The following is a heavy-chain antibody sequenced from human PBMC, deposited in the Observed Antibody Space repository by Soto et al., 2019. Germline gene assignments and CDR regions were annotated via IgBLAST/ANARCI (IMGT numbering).Heavy chain of an antibody. CDR3: AKDPNGDYVGAFDS. CDR2: ISASGAVT. CDR1: GNTFTIYA. J-gene: IGHJ4*02. D-gene: IGHD4-17*01. V-gene: IGHV3-23*01. Sequence: GGSLRLSCAASGNTFTIYAMTWVRQAPGKGLGWVSSISASGAVTYYTDSVKGRLTVSRDNSKNTLYLQMNSLRADDTALYYCAKDPNGDYVGAFDSWGQGT.